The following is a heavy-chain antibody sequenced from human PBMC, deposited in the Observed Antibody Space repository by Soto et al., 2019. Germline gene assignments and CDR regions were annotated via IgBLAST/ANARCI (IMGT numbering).Heavy chain of an antibody. V-gene: IGHV4-59*01. D-gene: IGHD6-6*01. CDR2: IYYTGRT. CDR3: ARLGGVAARTFDY. CDR1: GGSISDFY. J-gene: IGHJ4*02. Sequence: PSETLSLTCTVSGGSISDFYWTWIRQSPGKGLEWIGYIYYTGRTDYNPSLASRLTISVDPSKPQLSLNLRSVSPADTAVYYCARLGGVAARTFDYWGPGTLVTVSS.